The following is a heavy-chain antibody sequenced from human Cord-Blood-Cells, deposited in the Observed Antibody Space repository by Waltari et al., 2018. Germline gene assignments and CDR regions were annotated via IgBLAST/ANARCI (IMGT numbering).Heavy chain of an antibody. V-gene: IGHV4-38-2*01. CDR3: ACGGGLGENNWFDP. J-gene: IGHJ5*02. CDR1: GYSISSGYY. CDR2: IYHSGST. Sequence: QVQLQESGPGLVKPSETLSLTCAVSGYSISSGYYWGWIRQPPGKGLEWIGSIYHSGSTYYNPSLKSRVTISVDTPKTQFSLKLSSVTAADTAVYYCACGGGLGENNWFDPWGQGTLVTVSS. D-gene: IGHD6-19*01.